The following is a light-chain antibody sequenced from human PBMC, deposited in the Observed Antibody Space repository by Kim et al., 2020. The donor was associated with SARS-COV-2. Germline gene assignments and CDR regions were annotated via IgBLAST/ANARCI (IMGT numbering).Light chain of an antibody. CDR1: SSDVGAYNY. J-gene: IGLJ3*02. CDR3: SSYTRSSTWV. Sequence: GQSLTISCTGSSSDVGAYNYVSWYQQHPGKAPKLMIYGVTKRPSGVSDRFSASKSGNTASLTISGLQTEDEAEYYCSSYTRSSTWVFGGGTQLTVL. V-gene: IGLV2-14*04. CDR2: GVT.